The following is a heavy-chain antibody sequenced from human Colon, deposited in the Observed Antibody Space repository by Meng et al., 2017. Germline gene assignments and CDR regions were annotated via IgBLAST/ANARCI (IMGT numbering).Heavy chain of an antibody. V-gene: IGHV3-15*01. Sequence: EVQWGGCGGGWVKPGGSLRLSCAASGFTFTTAWMTWVRRTPGRGLEWVGRIKSNNDGGTTDYAAPVKGRFTISRDDSKSTLYLQMNSLKIEDTAMYYCGTDIYDWGQGTLVTVSS. D-gene: IGHD2/OR15-2a*01. CDR1: GFTFTTAW. CDR2: IKSNNDGGTT. J-gene: IGHJ4*02. CDR3: GTDIYD.